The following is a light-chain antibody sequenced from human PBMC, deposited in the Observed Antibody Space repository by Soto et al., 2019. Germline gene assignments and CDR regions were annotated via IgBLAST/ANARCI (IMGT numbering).Light chain of an antibody. CDR1: SSDVGGYNY. CDR2: EVS. CDR3: SSYTSSSTGYV. J-gene: IGLJ1*01. Sequence: QSVLTQPASVSGSPGQSITISCTGTSSDVGGYNYVSWYQQHPGKAPKLMIYEVSNRPSGVSNRFSGSKSGNMASLTISGLQAEDEADYYCSSYTSSSTGYVFGTGTKLTVL. V-gene: IGLV2-14*01.